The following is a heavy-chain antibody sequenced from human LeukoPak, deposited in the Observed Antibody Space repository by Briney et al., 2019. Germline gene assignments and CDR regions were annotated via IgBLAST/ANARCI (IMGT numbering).Heavy chain of an antibody. J-gene: IGHJ4*02. CDR1: GGSISSGDYY. V-gene: IGHV4-31*03. CDR3: ASLYSSGWYYFDY. D-gene: IGHD6-19*01. CDR2: IYYSGST. Sequence: SETLSLTCTVSGGSISSGDYYWSWIRQHPGKGLEWIGYIYYSGSTYYNPSLKSRVTISVDTSKNQFSLKLSSVTAADTAVYYCASLYSSGWYYFDYWGQGTLVTVSS.